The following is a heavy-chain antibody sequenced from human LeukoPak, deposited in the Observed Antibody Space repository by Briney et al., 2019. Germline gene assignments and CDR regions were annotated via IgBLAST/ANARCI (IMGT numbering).Heavy chain of an antibody. Sequence: PSETLSLTCTVSGYSISSGDYWGWIRQPPGKGLEWIGSISRGGSTYYNPSIKSRVTISVDTSKSHLSLKLSSVTAADTALYYCVIEPAGRGVYYFDFWGQGTLVTVSS. V-gene: IGHV4-38-2*02. CDR3: VIEPAGRGVYYFDF. J-gene: IGHJ4*02. CDR2: ISRGGST. D-gene: IGHD3-10*01. CDR1: GYSISSGDY.